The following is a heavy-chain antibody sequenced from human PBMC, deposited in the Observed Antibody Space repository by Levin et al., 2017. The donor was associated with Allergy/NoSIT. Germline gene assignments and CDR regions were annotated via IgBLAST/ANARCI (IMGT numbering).Heavy chain of an antibody. CDR2: IYPGDSDT. D-gene: IGHD2-15*01. V-gene: IGHV5-51*01. J-gene: IGHJ4*02. CDR3: ARRRAYCSGGSCGYFDY. CDR1: GYSFTSYW. Sequence: KVSCKGSGYSFTSYWIGWVRQMPGKGLEWMGIIYPGDSDTRYSPSFQGQVTISADKSISTAYLQWSSLKASDTAMYYCARRRAYCSGGSCGYFDYWGQGTLVTVSS.